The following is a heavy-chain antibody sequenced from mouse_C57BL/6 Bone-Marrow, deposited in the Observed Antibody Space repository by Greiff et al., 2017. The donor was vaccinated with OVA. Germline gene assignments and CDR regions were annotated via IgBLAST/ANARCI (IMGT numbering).Heavy chain of an antibody. D-gene: IGHD2-4*01. J-gene: IGHJ4*01. CDR3: ARDRGSDDYDGYYYAMDY. CDR2: ISYDGSN. CDR1: GYSITSGYY. Sequence: ESGPGLVKPSQSLSLTCSVTGYSITSGYYWNWIRQFPGNKLEWMGYISYDGSNNYNPSLKNRISITRDTSKNQFFLKLNSVTTEDTATYYCARDRGSDDYDGYYYAMDYWGQGTSVTVSS. V-gene: IGHV3-6*01.